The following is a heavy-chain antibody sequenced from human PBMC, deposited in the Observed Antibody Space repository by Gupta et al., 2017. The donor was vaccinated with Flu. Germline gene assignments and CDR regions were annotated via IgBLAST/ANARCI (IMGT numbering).Heavy chain of an antibody. CDR3: ARENIAVAGPPEGY. CDR2: ISSSSSYT. J-gene: IGHJ4*02. Sequence: QVQLVESGGGLVKPGGSLRLSCAASGFTFSDYYMSWIRQAPGKGLEWVSYISSSSSYTNYADSVKGRFTISRDNAKNSLYLQMNSLRAEDTAVYYCARENIAVAGPPEGYWGQGTLVTVSS. D-gene: IGHD6-19*01. CDR1: GFTFSDYY. V-gene: IGHV3-11*05.